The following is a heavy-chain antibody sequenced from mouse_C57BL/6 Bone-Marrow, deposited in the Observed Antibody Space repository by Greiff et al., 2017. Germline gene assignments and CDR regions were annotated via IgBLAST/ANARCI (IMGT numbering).Heavy chain of an antibody. J-gene: IGHJ4*01. V-gene: IGHV5-6*02. CDR1: GFTFSSYG. CDR2: ISSGGSYT. Sequence: EVKLEESGGDLVKPGGSLKLSCAASGFTFSSYGMSWVRQTPDKRLEWVATISSGGSYTYYPDSVKGRFTISRDNAKNTLYLQMSSLKSEDTAMYYCARQGYYYAMDYWGQGTSGTVSS. CDR3: ARQGYYYAMDY.